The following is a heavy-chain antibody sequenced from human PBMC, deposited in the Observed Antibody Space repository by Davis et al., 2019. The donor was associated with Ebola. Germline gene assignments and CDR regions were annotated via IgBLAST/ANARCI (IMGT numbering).Heavy chain of an antibody. J-gene: IGHJ6*02. CDR2: TSYRSKWFS. CDR3: ARGRFCSGASCQSYYYYGLDV. CDR1: GDSVSSDIAA. Sequence: PSETLSLTCAISGDSVSSDIAAWNWIRQSPSRGLESLGRTSYRSKWFSDYAPSVKSRITIIADTSKNEFSLQLKSVTPEDTAVYYCARGRFCSGASCQSYYYYGLDVWGQGTTVTVSS. D-gene: IGHD2-15*01. V-gene: IGHV6-1*01.